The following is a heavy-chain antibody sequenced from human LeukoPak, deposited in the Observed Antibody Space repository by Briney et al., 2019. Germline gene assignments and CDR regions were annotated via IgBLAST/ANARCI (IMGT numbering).Heavy chain of an antibody. CDR3: ARAGGSRDFWSGYYSGYYYYMDV. J-gene: IGHJ6*03. Sequence: SETLSLTCTVSGGSISSYYWSWLRQPPGKGLEWIGYIYYSGSTNYNPSLTSRVTISVDTSKNQFSLKLSSVTAADTAVYYCARAGGSRDFWSGYYSGYYYYMDVWGKGTTVTVSS. CDR1: GGSISSYY. D-gene: IGHD3-3*01. CDR2: IYYSGST. V-gene: IGHV4-59*01.